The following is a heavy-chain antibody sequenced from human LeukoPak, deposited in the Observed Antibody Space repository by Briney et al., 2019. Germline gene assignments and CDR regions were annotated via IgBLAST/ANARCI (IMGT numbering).Heavy chain of an antibody. D-gene: IGHD2-21*01. Sequence: WASVKVSCKASGYTFTGYYMHWVRQAPGQGLEWMGWINPNSGGTNYAQKFQGRVTMTRDTSISTAYMELSSLRSDDTAVYFCASYPRSIPTPPFDYWGQGTLVTVSS. V-gene: IGHV1-2*02. J-gene: IGHJ4*02. CDR2: INPNSGGT. CDR3: ASYPRSIPTPPFDY. CDR1: GYTFTGYY.